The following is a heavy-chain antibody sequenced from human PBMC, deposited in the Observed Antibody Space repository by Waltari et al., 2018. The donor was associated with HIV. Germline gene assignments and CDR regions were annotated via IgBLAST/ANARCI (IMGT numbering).Heavy chain of an antibody. CDR1: GFTFSTYA. J-gene: IGHJ6*02. CDR2: IGTTDDT. V-gene: IGHV3-13*01. CDR3: ARVVAGQLHFGMDV. Sequence: EVQLVESGGGLVQPGGSLRLSCAASGFTFSTYAMNWVRQIEGKGRVWVSLIGTTDDTYYSGSVMGRFFISRDNAKNSLYLQMNSLRAEDTAVYYCARVVAGQLHFGMDVWGQGTAVIVSS. D-gene: IGHD1-7*01.